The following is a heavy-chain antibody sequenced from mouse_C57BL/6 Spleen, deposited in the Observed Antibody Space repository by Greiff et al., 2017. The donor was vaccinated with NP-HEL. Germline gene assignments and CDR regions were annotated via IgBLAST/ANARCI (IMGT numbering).Heavy chain of an antibody. D-gene: IGHD2-1*01. J-gene: IGHJ4*01. CDR2: ISDGGSYT. Sequence: EVMLVESGGGLVKPGGSLKLSCAASGFTFSSYAMSWVRQTPEKRLEWVATISDGGSYTYYPDNVKGRFTISRDNAKNNLYLQMSHLKSEDTAMYYCARDPIYYGNLYAMDYWGQGTSVTVSS. V-gene: IGHV5-4*01. CDR3: ARDPIYYGNLYAMDY. CDR1: GFTFSSYA.